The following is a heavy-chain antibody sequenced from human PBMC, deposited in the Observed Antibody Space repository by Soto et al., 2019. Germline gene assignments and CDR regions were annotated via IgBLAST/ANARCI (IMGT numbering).Heavy chain of an antibody. D-gene: IGHD3-3*01. CDR3: ARDVGVAAAGRGYYLYNGMDV. Sequence: EVQLVESGGGLVQPGGSLRLSCAASGFSFSTYWMSWVRQAPGKGLEWVANIKQDGSEKYYVDFVKGRFTISRDNARSSLYIQKNSLRAEDTAVYYCARDVGVAAAGRGYYLYNGMDVWGQGTTVTVSS. CDR1: GFSFSTYW. J-gene: IGHJ6*02. CDR2: IKQDGSEK. V-gene: IGHV3-7*03.